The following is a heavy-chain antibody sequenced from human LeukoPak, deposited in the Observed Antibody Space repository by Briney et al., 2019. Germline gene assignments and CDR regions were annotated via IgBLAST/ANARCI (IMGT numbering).Heavy chain of an antibody. V-gene: IGHV3-7*01. Sequence: PGGSLRLSCAASAFTFSSYWMSLMRQAPGKGLEWVANIKYDGNEEYYVDSVKGRFTISRDNAKNSLYLQLNSLRVEDTAVYYCKSGGAAPGSFDYWGQGTLVTVSP. CDR1: AFTFSSYW. CDR2: IKYDGNEE. D-gene: IGHD1-1*01. CDR3: KSGGAAPGSFDY. J-gene: IGHJ4*02.